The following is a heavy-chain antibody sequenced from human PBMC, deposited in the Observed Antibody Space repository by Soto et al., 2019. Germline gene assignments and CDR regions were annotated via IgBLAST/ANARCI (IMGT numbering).Heavy chain of an antibody. Sequence: QVQLQESGPGLVKPSETLTLTCTVSGDSFSDYYWNWIRQVPGKGLEWIGFVFHRATSSYNPSLRTRVVVADNTSTKPCILTLASVPAADTAIHSCAPGHESSGWTIDHWGQGIMVTVSS. V-gene: IGHV4-59*01. CDR1: GDSFSDYY. J-gene: IGHJ4*02. D-gene: IGHD3-22*01. CDR2: VFHRATS. CDR3: APGHESSGWTIDH.